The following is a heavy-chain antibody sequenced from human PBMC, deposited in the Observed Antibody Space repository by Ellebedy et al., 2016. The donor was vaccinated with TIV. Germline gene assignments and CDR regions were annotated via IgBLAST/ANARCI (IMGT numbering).Heavy chain of an antibody. Sequence: GESLKISCAASGFNFSDCGMHLVRQAPGKGLEWVAFIRFDESHTSYADSVKGRFTISRDNAWNSLYLQMNSLRSEDTGVYFCARGGSDGNDLLHYWGQGTRVTVSA. CDR1: GFNFSDCG. D-gene: IGHD1-1*01. CDR3: ARGGSDGNDLLHY. CDR2: IRFDESHT. J-gene: IGHJ4*02. V-gene: IGHV3-30*02.